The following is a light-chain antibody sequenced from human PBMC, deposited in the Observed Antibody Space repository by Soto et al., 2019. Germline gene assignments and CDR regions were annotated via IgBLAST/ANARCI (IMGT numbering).Light chain of an antibody. J-gene: IGKJ4*01. CDR1: QIIDNY. CDR2: DAS. CDR3: QQRSNWPPLT. V-gene: IGKV3-11*01. Sequence: EIVLTQSPATLSLSPGDRATLSCRASQIIDNYLAWYQQKPGQAPRLLIYDASNRATGIPARFSGSGSGTDFTLTTSSLEPEDFAVYYCQQRSNWPPLTFGGGTKVEI.